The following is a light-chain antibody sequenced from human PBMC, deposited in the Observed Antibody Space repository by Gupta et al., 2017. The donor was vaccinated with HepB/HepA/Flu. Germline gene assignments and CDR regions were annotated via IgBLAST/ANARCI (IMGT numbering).Light chain of an antibody. J-gene: IGKJ2*01. Sequence: DVVMTQSPLSLHVTLGQPASISCRSSQSLVYSDGNTYLNWFQQRPGQTPRRLIYKVSNRDSGVPDRFSRSGSGTDFTLKISRVVAEDVGVYYCIQGTNGPHTFGQGTKLEMK. CDR2: KVS. CDR3: IQGTNGPHT. V-gene: IGKV2-30*01. CDR1: QSLVYSDGNTY.